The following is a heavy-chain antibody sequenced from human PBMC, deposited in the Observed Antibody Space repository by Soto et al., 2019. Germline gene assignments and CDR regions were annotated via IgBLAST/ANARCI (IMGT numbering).Heavy chain of an antibody. J-gene: IGHJ6*02. CDR2: IYYSGST. CDR3: ARLAAEGYSYYYGMDV. V-gene: IGHV4-31*03. CDR1: GVYISSGYYY. D-gene: IGHD2-15*01. Sequence: SETMSLTCTFSGVYISSGYYYLTWIRQHPGKGLEWIGYIYYSGSTYYNPSLKSRVTISVDTSKNQFSLKLSSVTAADTAVYYCARLAAEGYSYYYGMDVWGQGTTVTVSS.